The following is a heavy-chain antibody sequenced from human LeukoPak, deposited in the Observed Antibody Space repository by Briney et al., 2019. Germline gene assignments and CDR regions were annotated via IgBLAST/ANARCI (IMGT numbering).Heavy chain of an antibody. V-gene: IGHV1-46*01. D-gene: IGHD1-26*01. J-gene: IGHJ4*02. CDR2: IIPNGGST. Sequence: ASVKVSCKASGYIFSNYYMHWVRQAPGQGLEWMGIIIPNGGSTTYAQKFQGRVTMGSDTSTTTVYMELGSLRSEDTAVYYCAREVGGLDYWGQGTLVTVSS. CDR3: AREVGGLDY. CDR1: GYIFSNYY.